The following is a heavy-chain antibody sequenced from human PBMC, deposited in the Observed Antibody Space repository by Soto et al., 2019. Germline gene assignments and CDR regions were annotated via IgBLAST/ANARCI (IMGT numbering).Heavy chain of an antibody. V-gene: IGHV3-21*01. CDR3: ARDPTSGYDSDYYYYGMDV. CDR2: ISSSSSYI. J-gene: IGHJ6*02. D-gene: IGHD5-12*01. CDR1: GFTFSSYS. Sequence: GALRLSCAASGFTFSSYSMNWVRQAPGKGLEWVSSISSSSSYIYYADTVKGRFTNSRDNAKNSLYLQMNSLRAEDTAVYYCARDPTSGYDSDYYYYGMDVWGQGTTVTVSS.